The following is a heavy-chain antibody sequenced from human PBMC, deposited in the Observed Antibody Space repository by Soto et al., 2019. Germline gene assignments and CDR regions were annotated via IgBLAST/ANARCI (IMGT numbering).Heavy chain of an antibody. Sequence: QVQLVESGGGVVQPGRSLRLSCAASGFTFSSCAMHWVRQAPGKGLEWVALISYDGSNKYYADSVKGRFTISRDNSKNTLYLQMNSLRAEDTAVYYCARDKRDLRFLEWSYYFDYWGLGTLVTVSS. J-gene: IGHJ4*02. CDR2: ISYDGSNK. CDR3: ARDKRDLRFLEWSYYFDY. V-gene: IGHV3-30-3*01. CDR1: GFTFSSCA. D-gene: IGHD3-3*01.